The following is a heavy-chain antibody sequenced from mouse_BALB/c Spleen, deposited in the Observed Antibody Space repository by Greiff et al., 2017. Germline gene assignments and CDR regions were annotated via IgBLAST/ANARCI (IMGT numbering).Heavy chain of an antibody. CDR2: ISSGGSYT. CDR3: ARDSGLRLGFAY. V-gene: IGHV5-9-4*01. J-gene: IGHJ3*01. D-gene: IGHD2-4*01. CDR1: GFTFSSYA. Sequence: EVMLVESGGGLVKPGGSLKLSCAASGFTFSSYAMSWVRQSPEKRLEWVAEISSGGSYTYYPDTVTGRFTISRDNAKNTLYLEMSSLRSEDTAMYYCARDSGLRLGFAYWGQGTLVTVSA.